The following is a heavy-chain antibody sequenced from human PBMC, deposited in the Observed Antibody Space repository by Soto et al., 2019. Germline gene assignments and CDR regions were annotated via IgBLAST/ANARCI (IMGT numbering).Heavy chain of an antibody. D-gene: IGHD5-12*01. Sequence: QVQLVESGGGVVQPGRSLRLSCAASGLTFSRYAMHWVRQAPGKGLEWVAVIIYDGSNKHYADSVQGRFTISRDNSKNTLYLQMNSLRAEDTAVYYCADEIGNTGYDGQDYWGQGTLVTVCS. V-gene: IGHV3-30*04. CDR2: IIYDGSNK. J-gene: IGHJ4*02. CDR3: ADEIGNTGYDGQDY. CDR1: GLTFSRYA.